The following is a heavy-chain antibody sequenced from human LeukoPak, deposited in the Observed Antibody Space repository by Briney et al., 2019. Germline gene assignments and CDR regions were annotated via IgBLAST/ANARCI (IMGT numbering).Heavy chain of an antibody. D-gene: IGHD6-19*01. CDR2: ISYDGSNK. J-gene: IGHJ6*02. CDR3: AKSPTSVAVKGMDV. Sequence: GGSLRLSCAASGFTFSSYGMHWVRQAPGEGLEWGTVISYDGSNKYYADPVKGRFTISRDNSKNTLYLQMNSLRAADTAVYYCAKSPTSVAVKGMDVWGQGTTVTVSS. V-gene: IGHV3-30*18. CDR1: GFTFSSYG.